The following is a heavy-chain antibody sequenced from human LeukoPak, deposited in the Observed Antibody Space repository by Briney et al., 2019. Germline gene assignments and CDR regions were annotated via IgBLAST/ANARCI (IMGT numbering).Heavy chain of an antibody. D-gene: IGHD5-18*01. Sequence: GGSLRLSCAASGFTFSSYGMHWVRQAPGKGLEWVAVIWYDGSNKYYADSVKGRFTISRDNSKNTLYLQMNSLRAEDTAVYYCAREHSYGYSGGFDYWGQGTLVTVSS. V-gene: IGHV3-33*01. CDR2: IWYDGSNK. J-gene: IGHJ4*02. CDR3: AREHSYGYSGGFDY. CDR1: GFTFSSYG.